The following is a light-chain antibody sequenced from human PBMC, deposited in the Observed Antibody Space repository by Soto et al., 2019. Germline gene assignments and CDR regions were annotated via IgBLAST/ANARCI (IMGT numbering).Light chain of an antibody. CDR1: SSDVGSYNL. Sequence: QSVLTQPPSVSGSPGQSITISCTGTSSDVGSYNLVSWYQQHPGKAPKLMIYEGSKRPSGVSNRFSGSKSGNTASLTISGLQAEDEADYYCCSYAGSSTDVVFGGGTQLTVL. CDR2: EGS. V-gene: IGLV2-23*01. J-gene: IGLJ2*01. CDR3: CSYAGSSTDVV.